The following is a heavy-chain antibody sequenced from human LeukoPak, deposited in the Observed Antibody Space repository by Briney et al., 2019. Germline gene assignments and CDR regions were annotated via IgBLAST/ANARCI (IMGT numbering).Heavy chain of an antibody. CDR1: GFTFSSYA. Sequence: GGSLRLSCAASGFTFSSYAMSWVRQAPGKGLEWVSAISGSGGSTYYADSVKGRFTISRDNSKNTLYLQMNSLRAEDTAVYYCVKDFTDFWSYFDYWGQGTLVTVSS. V-gene: IGHV3-23*01. J-gene: IGHJ4*02. CDR3: VKDFTDFWSYFDY. D-gene: IGHD3-3*01. CDR2: ISGSGGST.